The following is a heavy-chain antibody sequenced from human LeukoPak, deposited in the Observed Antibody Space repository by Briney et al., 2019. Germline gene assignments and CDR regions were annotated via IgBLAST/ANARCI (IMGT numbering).Heavy chain of an antibody. J-gene: IGHJ4*02. Sequence: GGSLRLSCAAPGFTFSSYSMNWVRQAPGKGLEWISYISSSSSTIYYADSVKSRFTISRDNAKNSLYLQMNSLRAEDTAVYYCARSLWGYWGQGTLVTVSS. CDR3: ARSLWGY. V-gene: IGHV3-48*01. CDR1: GFTFSSYS. D-gene: IGHD7-27*01. CDR2: ISSSSSTI.